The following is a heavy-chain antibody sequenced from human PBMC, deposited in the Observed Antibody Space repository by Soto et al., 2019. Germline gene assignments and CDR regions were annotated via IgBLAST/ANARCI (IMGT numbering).Heavy chain of an antibody. Sequence: GGSLSLSCAGSGYTFTDFTMTWVRQAPGKGLEWVSAISGDGLSTYYAGSVKGRFTISRDNSKTTLYLQMNSLRAEDTAVYYCARRPEAFDIWGRGTMVT. J-gene: IGHJ3*02. CDR2: ISGDGLST. V-gene: IGHV3-23*01. CDR1: GYTFTDFT. CDR3: ARRPEAFDI.